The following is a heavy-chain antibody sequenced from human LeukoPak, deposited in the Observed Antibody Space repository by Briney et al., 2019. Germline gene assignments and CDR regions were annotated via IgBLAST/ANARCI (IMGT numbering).Heavy chain of an antibody. D-gene: IGHD3-3*01. Sequence: GGSLRLSCAASGFTFSDYYMSWIRQAPGKGLEWVSVIYSGGSTYYADSVKGRFTISRDNSKNTLYLQMNSLRAEDTAVYYCARVSYDFWSGYYSYYFDYWGQGTLVTVFS. CDR2: IYSGGST. CDR1: GFTFSDYY. J-gene: IGHJ4*02. CDR3: ARVSYDFWSGYYSYYFDY. V-gene: IGHV3-66*01.